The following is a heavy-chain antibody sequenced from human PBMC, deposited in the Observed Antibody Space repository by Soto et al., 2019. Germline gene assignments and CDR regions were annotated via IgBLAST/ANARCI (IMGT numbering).Heavy chain of an antibody. J-gene: IGHJ6*01. CDR3: AADRTPDRFEQLAYSYYAMDV. CDR2: IRSNAYGGTT. V-gene: IGHV3-49*04. CDR1: RFPFADFA. D-gene: IGHD6-6*01. Sequence: GGSLRLSCTAASRFPFADFALNWVRQAPGRGLECVGFIRSNAYGGTTEFAASVKGRFAISRDDSKNIAYILMNSLKTEDTAVYYCAADRTPDRFEQLAYSYYAMDVWGQGTQETVSA.